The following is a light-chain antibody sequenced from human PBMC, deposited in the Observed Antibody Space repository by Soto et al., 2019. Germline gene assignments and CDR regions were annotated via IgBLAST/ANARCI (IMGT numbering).Light chain of an antibody. CDR2: GAS. V-gene: IGKV3D-15*01. CDR1: GSIRSS. J-gene: IGKJ2*01. CDR3: RQYHNWHPYT. Sequence: EIVMPQSPATLSVSPGERATLSCRASGSIRSSLGWYQHKHGQAPRLLIYGASTRATGIPASFSCSRSGTDFTLTIHSRQSEDLAIYYRRQYHNWHPYTFGQGTKQEIK.